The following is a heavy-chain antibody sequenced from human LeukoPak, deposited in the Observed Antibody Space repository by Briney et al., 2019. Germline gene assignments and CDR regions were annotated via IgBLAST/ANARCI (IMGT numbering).Heavy chain of an antibody. CDR1: GGSISSYY. J-gene: IGHJ4*02. CDR3: ARTGGDSSGPWCFDY. V-gene: IGHV4-59*01. Sequence: SETLSLTCTVSGGSISSYYWSWIRQPPGKGLEWIGYIYYSGSTIYNPSLKSRVTIAVDTSKNQFSLKLSSVTAADTAVYYCARTGGDSSGPWCFDYWGQGTLVTVSS. CDR2: IYYSGST. D-gene: IGHD6-19*01.